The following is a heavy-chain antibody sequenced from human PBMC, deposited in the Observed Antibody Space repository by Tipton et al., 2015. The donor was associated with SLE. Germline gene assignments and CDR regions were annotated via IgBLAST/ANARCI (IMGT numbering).Heavy chain of an antibody. D-gene: IGHD3-3*01. V-gene: IGHV4-30-4*01. CDR3: ARGTYYDFWSGYYYFDY. CDR2: IYYSGST. CDR1: GGSISSGDYY. Sequence: TLSLTCTVSGGSISSGDYYWSWIRQPPGKGLEWIGYIYYSGSTYYNPSLKSRVTISVDTSKNQFSLKLSSVTAADTAVYYCARGTYYDFWSGYYYFDYWGQGTLVTVSS. J-gene: IGHJ4*02.